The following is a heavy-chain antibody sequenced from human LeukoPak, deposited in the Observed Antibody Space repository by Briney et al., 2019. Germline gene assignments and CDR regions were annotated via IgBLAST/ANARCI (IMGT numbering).Heavy chain of an antibody. J-gene: IGHJ3*02. Sequence: GGSLRLSCAASGFTFSSYGMHWVRQAPGKGLEWVAVISYDGSNKYYADSVKGRFTISRDNSKNTLYLQMNSLRAEDTAVYYCAKDPAAISLAFDIWGQGTMVTVSS. CDR1: GFTFSSYG. CDR3: AKDPAAISLAFDI. CDR2: ISYDGSNK. D-gene: IGHD2-2*01. V-gene: IGHV3-30*18.